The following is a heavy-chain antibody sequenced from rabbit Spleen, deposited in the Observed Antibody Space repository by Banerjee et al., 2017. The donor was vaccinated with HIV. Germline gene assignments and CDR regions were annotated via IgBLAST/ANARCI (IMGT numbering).Heavy chain of an antibody. CDR3: VRNSGWGVSYFTL. J-gene: IGHJ4*01. Sequence: QEQLVESGGGLVHPGGSLTLTCTASGFDFTSDYMTWVRQAPGKGLEWIGYIDPIFGGTYYASWVNGRFTISSHNAQNTLFLQLNSLTVADTATYFCVRNSGWGVSYFTLWGPGTLVTVS. CDR2: IDPIFGGT. D-gene: IGHD4-1*01. V-gene: IGHV1S47*01. CDR1: GFDFTSDY.